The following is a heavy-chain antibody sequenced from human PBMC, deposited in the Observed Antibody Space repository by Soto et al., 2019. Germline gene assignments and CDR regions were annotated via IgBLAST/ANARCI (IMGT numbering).Heavy chain of an antibody. D-gene: IGHD1-1*01. V-gene: IGHV1-24*01. Sequence: ASVKVSFKVSGHTLAELSMHWVRQAPGKGLEWMGGFDPENGETISAQKFQGRVTMTEDSLTDSIYMELNNLRSEDTAVYYCAAGGTRWILTPFDYWGQGTLVTVAS. J-gene: IGHJ4*02. CDR2: FDPENGET. CDR3: AAGGTRWILTPFDY. CDR1: GHTLAELS.